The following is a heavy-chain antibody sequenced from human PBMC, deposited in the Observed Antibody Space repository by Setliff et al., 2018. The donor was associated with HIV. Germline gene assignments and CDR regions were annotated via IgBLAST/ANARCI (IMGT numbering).Heavy chain of an antibody. D-gene: IGHD3-16*01. CDR3: ARRGGYFDY. V-gene: IGHV1-3*04. Sequence: ASVKVSCKASGYTFTSHVLHWVRQAPGQGLEWMGWINTGNDNTQYSQRFQGRVRFSKDTSATTAAMELSNLASEDTAVYYCARRGGYFDYWGHGTLVTVSS. CDR1: GYTFTSHV. J-gene: IGHJ4*01. CDR2: INTGNDNT.